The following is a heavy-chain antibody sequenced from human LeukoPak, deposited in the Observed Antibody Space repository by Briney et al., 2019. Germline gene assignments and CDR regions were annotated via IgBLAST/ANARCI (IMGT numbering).Heavy chain of an antibody. J-gene: IGHJ5*02. Sequence: PGGSLRLSCAASGITFSTYAMHWVRQVPGKGLEWVTVISYDGSNKQYADSVKGRFTISRENSKNTLYLQMNSLKPEDTAVYYCVGQNYDVLTGYAPLDLWGQGTLVTVSS. CDR2: ISYDGSNK. CDR3: VGQNYDVLTGYAPLDL. CDR1: GITFSTYA. V-gene: IGHV3-30-3*01. D-gene: IGHD3-9*01.